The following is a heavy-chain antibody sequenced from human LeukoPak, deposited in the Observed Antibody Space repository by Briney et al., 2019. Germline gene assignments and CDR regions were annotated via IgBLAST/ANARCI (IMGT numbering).Heavy chain of an antibody. J-gene: IGHJ4*02. Sequence: RGGSLRLSCAVSGFTFSDYAMGGGRRSPGKGLGWVSGIIISGVSTYYADSVKDRFTISRDNFRNTLYLQINSLRAEDTAVYYCGIAGRQWLAEIDYWGRGTLVTVSS. CDR2: IIISGVST. D-gene: IGHD6-19*01. CDR1: GFTFSDYA. V-gene: IGHV3-23*01. CDR3: GIAGRQWLAEIDY.